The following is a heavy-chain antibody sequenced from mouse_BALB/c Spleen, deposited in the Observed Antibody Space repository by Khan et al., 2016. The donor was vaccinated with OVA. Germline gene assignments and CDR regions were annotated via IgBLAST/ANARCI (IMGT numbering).Heavy chain of an antibody. V-gene: IGHV2-2*02. Sequence: QVQLKESGPGLAPPSESLSITCTVSGFSLTDYGVHWVRQSPGKGLEWLGMIWGGGITDYNAAFISRLSISKDNSESQVFFKMNSLQANDTAIYYSARNYDYVEGIAYWGQGTLVTVSA. CDR2: IWGGGIT. CDR3: ARNYDYVEGIAY. J-gene: IGHJ3*01. D-gene: IGHD2-4*01. CDR1: GFSLTDYG.